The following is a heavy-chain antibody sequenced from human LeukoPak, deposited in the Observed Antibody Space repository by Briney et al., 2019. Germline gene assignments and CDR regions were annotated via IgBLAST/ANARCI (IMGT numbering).Heavy chain of an antibody. CDR1: GGSISTYY. CDR3: ARFRMYYYDSSGSHGWFDP. V-gene: IGHV4-59*01. J-gene: IGHJ5*02. Sequence: KSSETLSLTCTVSGGSISTYYWSWIRQPPGKGLEWIGYIYYSGSTNYNPSLKSRVTISVDTSKNQFSLKLSSVTAADTAVYYCARFRMYYYDSSGSHGWFDPWGQGTLVTVSS. CDR2: IYYSGST. D-gene: IGHD3-22*01.